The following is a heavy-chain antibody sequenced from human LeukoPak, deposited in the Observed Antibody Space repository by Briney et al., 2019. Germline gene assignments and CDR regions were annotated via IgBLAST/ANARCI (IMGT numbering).Heavy chain of an antibody. CDR1: GSSISNYY. Sequence: SETLSLTCTVSGSSISNYYWSWIRQPAGKGLEWIGRIYPRGSTTYSSSLKSRVTMSADTSKNHFSLNLTSLTAADTAVYYCARGRYCTATTCDAGGDAFDIWGQGTMVTVSS. J-gene: IGHJ3*02. V-gene: IGHV4-4*07. D-gene: IGHD2-2*01. CDR2: IYPRGST. CDR3: ARGRYCTATTCDAGGDAFDI.